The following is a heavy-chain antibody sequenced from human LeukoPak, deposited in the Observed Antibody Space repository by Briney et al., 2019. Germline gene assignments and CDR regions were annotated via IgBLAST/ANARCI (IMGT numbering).Heavy chain of an antibody. D-gene: IGHD3-22*01. CDR3: AKSGRYYDSSGYYYWDY. J-gene: IGHJ4*02. Sequence: PGGSLRLSCAASGFTFSGYAMSWVRPAPGRGLEWVSAITTGTINADSVKGRFTISRDNSKNTLYLQMNSLRAEDTAVYYCAKSGRYYDSSGYYYWDYWGQGTLVTVSS. CDR2: ITTGT. V-gene: IGHV3-23*01. CDR1: GFTFSGYA.